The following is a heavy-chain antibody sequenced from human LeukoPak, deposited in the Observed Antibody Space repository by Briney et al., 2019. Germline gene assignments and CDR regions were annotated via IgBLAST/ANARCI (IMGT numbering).Heavy chain of an antibody. Sequence: PSETLSLTCAVYGGSFSGYYWSWIRQPPGKGLEWIGEINHSGSTNYNPSLKSRVTISVDTSKNQFSLKLSSVTAADTAVYYCAALAARRDFDYWGQGTLVTVSS. J-gene: IGHJ4*02. CDR3: AALAARRDFDY. CDR1: GGSFSGYY. CDR2: INHSGST. V-gene: IGHV4-34*01. D-gene: IGHD6-6*01.